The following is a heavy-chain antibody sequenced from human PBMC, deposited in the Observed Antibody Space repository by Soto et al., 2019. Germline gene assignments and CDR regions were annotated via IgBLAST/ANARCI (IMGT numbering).Heavy chain of an antibody. D-gene: IGHD5-18*01. CDR3: ARGRKLWFYYYAMDV. V-gene: IGHV4-34*01. CDR2: INHSGST. CDR1: GGSFSGYY. J-gene: IGHJ6*02. Sequence: PSETLSLTCAVYGGSFSGYYWSWIRQPPGKGLEWIGEINHSGSTNYNPSLKSRVTISVDTSKNQFSLKLSSVTAADTAVYYCARGRKLWFYYYAMDVWGQGTTVTVSS.